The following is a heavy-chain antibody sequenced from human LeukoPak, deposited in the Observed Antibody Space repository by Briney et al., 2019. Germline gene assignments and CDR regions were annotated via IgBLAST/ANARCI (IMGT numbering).Heavy chain of an antibody. J-gene: IGHJ3*02. CDR1: GGSISSGDYY. D-gene: IGHD3-10*01. Sequence: SETLSLTCTVSGGSISSGDYYWSWIRQPPETGLEWIGYIYYSGSTYYNPSLKSRVTISVDTSKNQFSLKLSSVTAADTAVYYYAGELFPDAFDIWGQGTMVTVSS. CDR2: IYYSGST. V-gene: IGHV4-30-4*01. CDR3: AGELFPDAFDI.